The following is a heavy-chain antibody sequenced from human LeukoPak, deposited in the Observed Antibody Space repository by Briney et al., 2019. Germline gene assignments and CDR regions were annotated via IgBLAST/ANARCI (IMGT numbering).Heavy chain of an antibody. V-gene: IGHV3-30*02. CDR2: IRYDGSNK. D-gene: IGHD4-23*01. CDR3: AKDHDYGGNPYYFDH. CDR1: GFTFSSYG. J-gene: IGHJ4*02. Sequence: GGSLRLSCAASGFTFSSYGMHWVRQAPGKGLEWVAFIRYDGSNKYYADSVKGRFTISRDNSKNTLYLQMNSLRAEDTAVYYCAKDHDYGGNPYYFDHWGQGTLVTVSS.